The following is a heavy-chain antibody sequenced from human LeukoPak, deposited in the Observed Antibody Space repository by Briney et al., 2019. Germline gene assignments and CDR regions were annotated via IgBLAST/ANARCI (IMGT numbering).Heavy chain of an antibody. V-gene: IGHV3-7*01. D-gene: IGHD6-6*01. CDR2: IKQDGSEK. J-gene: IGHJ4*02. CDR1: GFNFNSYW. CDR3: ARLIAARSIYDY. Sequence: PGGSLRLSCAASGFNFNSYWMSWVRQAPGKGLGWVASIKQDGSEKYYVDSVKGRFTISRDNAKNSLYLQMNSLRAEDTAVYYCARLIAARSIYDYWGQGTLVTVSS.